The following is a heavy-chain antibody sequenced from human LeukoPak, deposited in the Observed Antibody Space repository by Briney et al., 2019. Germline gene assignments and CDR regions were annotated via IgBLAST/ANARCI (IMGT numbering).Heavy chain of an antibody. J-gene: IGHJ6*02. V-gene: IGHV3-73*01. CDR3: SASPKTYCSGGKCHSDYYYYGMDV. CDR1: GFTFSGSA. D-gene: IGHD2-15*01. CDR2: IRSKANNYAA. Sequence: PGGSLRLSCVASGFTFSGSAIHWVRQASGKGLEWVGRIRSKANNYAAAYAASVEGRFTISRDDSKNTAFLQINALKTEDSAVYYCSASPKTYCSGGKCHSDYYYYGMDVWGQGTTVTVSS.